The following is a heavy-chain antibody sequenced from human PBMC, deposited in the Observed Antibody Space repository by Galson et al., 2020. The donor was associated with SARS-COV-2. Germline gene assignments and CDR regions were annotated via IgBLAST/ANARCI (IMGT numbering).Heavy chain of an antibody. CDR2: MSYDGDHR. D-gene: IGHD2-8*01. CDR3: AKAIGGAYCTISGCPMPGF. CDR1: GFTFSSYG. Sequence: GGSLRLSCAASGFTFSSYGMHWVRQAPGKGLEWVATMSYDGDHRFYSDSVKGRFTISRDNSRSTLYLQMDSLRPEDTAVYYCAKAIGGAYCTISGCPMPGFWGQGTLLTVSS. J-gene: IGHJ4*02. V-gene: IGHV3-30*18.